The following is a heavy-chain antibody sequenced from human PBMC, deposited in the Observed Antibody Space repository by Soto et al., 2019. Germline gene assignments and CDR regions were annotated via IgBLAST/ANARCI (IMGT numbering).Heavy chain of an antibody. CDR2: IWYDGSNK. CDR1: GFTFSSYG. J-gene: IGHJ4*02. CDR3: ARDCAGYSSGWYQRGGFDY. Sequence: QVQLVESGGGVVQPGRSLRLSCAASGFTFSSYGMHWVRQAPGKGLEWVAVIWYDGSNKYYADSVKGRFTISRDNSKNPLYLQMSSLRAEDTAVYYCARDCAGYSSGWYQRGGFDYWGQGTLVTVSS. D-gene: IGHD6-19*01. V-gene: IGHV3-33*01.